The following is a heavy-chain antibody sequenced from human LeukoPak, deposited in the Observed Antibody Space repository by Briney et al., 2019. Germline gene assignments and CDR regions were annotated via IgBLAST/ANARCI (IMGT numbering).Heavy chain of an antibody. D-gene: IGHD3-3*01. J-gene: IGHJ6*03. CDR3: ARETADTIFGVVNSYYMDV. CDR2: INWNGGST. V-gene: IGHV3-20*04. CDR1: GFTFDDYG. Sequence: PGGSLRLSCAASGFTFDDYGMSWVRQAPGKGLEWVSGINWNGGSTGYADSVKGRFTISRDNAKNSLYLQMNSLRAEDTASYYCARETADTIFGVVNSYYMDVWGKGTTVTVSS.